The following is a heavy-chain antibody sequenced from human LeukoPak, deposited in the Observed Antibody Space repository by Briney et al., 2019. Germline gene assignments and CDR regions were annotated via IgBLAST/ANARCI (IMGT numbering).Heavy chain of an antibody. D-gene: IGHD3-10*01. J-gene: IGHJ4*02. CDR1: GGSFSGYY. V-gene: IGHV4-34*01. Sequence: SETLSLTCAVYGGSFSGYYWSWIRQPPGKGLEWIGEINHSGSTNYNPSLKSRVTISVDTSKNQFSLKLSSVTAADTAVYYCARGRVWFGELLLSRSIAFDYWGQGTLVTVSS. CDR3: ARGRVWFGELLLSRSIAFDY. CDR2: INHSGST.